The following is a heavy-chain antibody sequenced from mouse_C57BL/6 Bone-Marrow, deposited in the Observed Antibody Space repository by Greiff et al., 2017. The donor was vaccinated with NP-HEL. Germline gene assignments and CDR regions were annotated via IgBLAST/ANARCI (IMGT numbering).Heavy chain of an antibody. J-gene: IGHJ2*01. CDR1: GYAFSSYW. Sequence: QVQLQQSGAELVKPGASVKISCKASGYAFSSYWMNWVKQRPGKGLEWIGQIYPGDGDTNYNGKFKGKATLTADKSSSTAYMQLSILTSEDSAVYFCARGLYYGSSYFYYWGQGTTLTVSS. CDR2: IYPGDGDT. V-gene: IGHV1-80*01. D-gene: IGHD1-1*01. CDR3: ARGLYYGSSYFYY.